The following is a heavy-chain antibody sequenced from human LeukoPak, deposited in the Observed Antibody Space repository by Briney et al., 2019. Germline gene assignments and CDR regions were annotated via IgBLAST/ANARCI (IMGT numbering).Heavy chain of an antibody. J-gene: IGHJ4*02. CDR1: GFTFSSYS. CDR3: ARDQKGVMTMVTTTVDY. CDR2: ISSSSGYI. V-gene: IGHV3-21*01. D-gene: IGHD4-17*01. Sequence: GGSLRLSCAASGFTFSSYSMNWVRQAPGKGLEWVSSISSSSGYIYYADSVKGRFTISRDNAKNSLYLQMNSLRAEDTAVYYCARDQKGVMTMVTTTVDYWGQGTLVTVSS.